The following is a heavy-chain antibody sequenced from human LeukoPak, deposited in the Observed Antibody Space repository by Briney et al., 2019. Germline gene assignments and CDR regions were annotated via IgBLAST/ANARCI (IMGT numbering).Heavy chain of an antibody. CDR2: VNADGGNT. V-gene: IGHV3-23*01. Sequence: PGGSLRLSCAASGFTFDNYRMSWVRQAPGKGLEWVSTVNADGGNTYYADPVKGRFTISRDNSKNTLYLQMNSLRAEDTALYYCAGGPGVYYYGMDVWGQGTSVTVSS. CDR1: GFTFDNYR. CDR3: AGGPGVYYYGMDV. J-gene: IGHJ6*02.